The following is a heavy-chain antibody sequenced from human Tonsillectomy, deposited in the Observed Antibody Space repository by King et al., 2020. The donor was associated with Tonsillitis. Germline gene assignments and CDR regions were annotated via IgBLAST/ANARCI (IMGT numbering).Heavy chain of an antibody. CDR3: ARVAKTSGYDVYYFDY. V-gene: IGHV1-69*01. Sequence: QQQLVQSGAEVKKPGSSVKVSCRASGATFTSYALIWVRQAPGQGLEWMGGIIPLSRTANYAQKFQGRVTITADESTGTAYMDLSSLRSEDTAVYFCARVAKTSGYDVYYFDYWGQGTLVTVSS. D-gene: IGHD5-12*01. J-gene: IGHJ4*02. CDR1: GATFTSYA. CDR2: IIPLSRTA.